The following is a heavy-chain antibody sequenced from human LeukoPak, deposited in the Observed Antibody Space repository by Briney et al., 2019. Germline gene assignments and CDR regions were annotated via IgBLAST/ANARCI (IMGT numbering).Heavy chain of an antibody. Sequence: SETLSLTCAVYGGSFSGYYWSWIRQPPGKGLEWIGEINHSGSTNYNPSLKSRVTISVDTSKNQFSLKLSSVTAADTAVYYCASAHKGRGLYYGSGSYPYWGQGTLVTVSS. CDR3: ASAHKGRGLYYGSGSYPY. CDR1: GGSFSGYY. CDR2: INHSGST. D-gene: IGHD3-10*01. V-gene: IGHV4-34*01. J-gene: IGHJ4*02.